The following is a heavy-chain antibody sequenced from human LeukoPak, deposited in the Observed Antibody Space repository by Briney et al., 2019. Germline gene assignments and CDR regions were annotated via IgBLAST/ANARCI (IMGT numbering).Heavy chain of an antibody. J-gene: IGHJ2*01. D-gene: IGHD5-18*01. CDR2: ITGSGGST. Sequence: PGGSLRLSCAASGFTFSSYATSWVRQAPGKGLEWVSAITGSGGSTYYADSVKGWFTISRDNSKNTLYLQMNSLRAEDTAVYYCAKDTASSWWYFDLWGRGTLVTVSS. CDR3: AKDTASSWWYFDL. CDR1: GFTFSSYA. V-gene: IGHV3-23*01.